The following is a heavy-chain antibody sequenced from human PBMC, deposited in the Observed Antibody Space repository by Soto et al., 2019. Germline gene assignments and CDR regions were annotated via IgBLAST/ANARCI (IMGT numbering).Heavy chain of an antibody. Sequence: QVQLQESGPGLVKPSDTLSLTCTVSSGSISNYYWSWIRRPPGKGLEWIGCIYYSGSTNYNPSLKSRVTISLDTSKNQFSLKLTSVTAADAAIYYCARISAARNGMDVWGQGTTVTVSS. J-gene: IGHJ6*02. D-gene: IGHD5-18*01. CDR3: ARISAARNGMDV. CDR1: SGSISNYY. V-gene: IGHV4-59*07. CDR2: IYYSGST.